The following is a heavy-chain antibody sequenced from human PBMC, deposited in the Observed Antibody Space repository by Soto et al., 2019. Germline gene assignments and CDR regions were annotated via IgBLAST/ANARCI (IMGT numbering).Heavy chain of an antibody. V-gene: IGHV3-21*01. CDR1: GFNFNNYG. D-gene: IGHD2-2*01. Sequence: PGGSLRLSCAVSGFNFNNYGINWVRQAPGKGLEWVSSVSKSGYTYYSDSVKGRFTISRDNAKNSVSLQMNTLRAEDTAVYYCAREDSIIIPAVSDFWGQGTLVTVSS. J-gene: IGHJ4*02. CDR2: VSKSGYT. CDR3: AREDSIIIPAVSDF.